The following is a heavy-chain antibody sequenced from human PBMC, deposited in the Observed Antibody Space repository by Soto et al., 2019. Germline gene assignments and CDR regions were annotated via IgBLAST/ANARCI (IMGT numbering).Heavy chain of an antibody. J-gene: IGHJ6*03. CDR3: ARGSWDDVSGHYYMDV. CDR1: GDSVSSNSAG. V-gene: IGHV6-1*01. CDR2: TYYKSKWYY. Sequence: QVQLQQSSPGLVKPSQALSLTCDISGDSVSSNSAGWNWIRQTPSRGLEWLGRTYYKSKWYYTYAVSLKSRITVSPDTSKNQFSLQLTSVTPEDTAVYYCARGSWDDVSGHYYMDVWDKGTTVTVSS. D-gene: IGHD1-1*01.